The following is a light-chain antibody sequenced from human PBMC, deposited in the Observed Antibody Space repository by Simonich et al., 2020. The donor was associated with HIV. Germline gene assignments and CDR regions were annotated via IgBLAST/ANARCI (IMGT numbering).Light chain of an antibody. CDR2: KAS. V-gene: IGKV1-5*03. CDR1: QSISSNW. Sequence: DIQLTQSPSTLSASVGDRVTITCRASQSISSNWLAWYQQKPGKAPKLLIYKASNLETGVPSRFSGSGSGTEFTLTISSLQPNDSATYYCQQYNIFSWTFGQGTKVEIK. J-gene: IGKJ1*01. CDR3: QQYNIFSWT.